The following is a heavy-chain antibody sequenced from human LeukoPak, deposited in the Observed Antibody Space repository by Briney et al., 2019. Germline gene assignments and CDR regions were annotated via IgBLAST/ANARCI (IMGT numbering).Heavy chain of an antibody. J-gene: IGHJ4*02. Sequence: ASETLSLTCTVSGYSINNGYYWGWIRQPPGKGLEGIGRIYRSGSTYYKPSLKRRVTISVQPSKHQFSLKLSSVTAADTAVYYCARAFYSSSWYHKEDFFDYWGQGTPVTVSS. CDR1: GYSINNGYY. D-gene: IGHD6-13*01. CDR2: IYRSGST. V-gene: IGHV4-38-2*02. CDR3: ARAFYSSSWYHKEDFFDY.